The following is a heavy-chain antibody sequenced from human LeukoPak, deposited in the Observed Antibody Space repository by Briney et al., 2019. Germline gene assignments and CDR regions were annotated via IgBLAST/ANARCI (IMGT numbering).Heavy chain of an antibody. CDR1: GYTFTSYG. Sequence: ASVKVSCKASGYTFTSYGISWVRQAPGQGLEWMGWINVYNGNTNYAQKLQGRVTMTTDTSTSTAYMELRSLRSDDTAVYYCARGSRISMIADYWGQGALDTVSS. CDR3: ARGSRISMIADY. CDR2: INVYNGNT. D-gene: IGHD3-22*01. J-gene: IGHJ4*02. V-gene: IGHV1-18*01.